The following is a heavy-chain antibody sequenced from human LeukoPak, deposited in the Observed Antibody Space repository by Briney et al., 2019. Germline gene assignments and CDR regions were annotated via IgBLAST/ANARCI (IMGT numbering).Heavy chain of an antibody. CDR1: GYTFTGYY. D-gene: IGHD1-26*01. CDR3: ARGSIAGATFDYFDY. J-gene: IGHJ4*02. Sequence: ASVKVSCKASGYTFTGYYIHWVRQAPGQGHEWMGWINPNSGGTNYAQKFQGRVTMTRDTSISTAYLDLSRLRSDDTAVYYCARGSIAGATFDYFDYWGQGTLVTVSS. V-gene: IGHV1-2*02. CDR2: INPNSGGT.